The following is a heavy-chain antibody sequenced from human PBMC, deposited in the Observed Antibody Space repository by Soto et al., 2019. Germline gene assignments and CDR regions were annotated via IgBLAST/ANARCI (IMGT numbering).Heavy chain of an antibody. D-gene: IGHD6-13*01. CDR3: ARDHGSSWPNWFDP. V-gene: IGHV3-11*01. CDR1: GFTFSDYY. CDR2: ISSSGSTI. J-gene: IGHJ5*02. Sequence: GGSLRLSCAASGFTFSDYYMSWIRQAPGKGLEWVSYISSSGSTIYYADSVKGRFTISRDDAKNSLYLQMNSLRAEDTAVYYCARDHGSSWPNWFDPWGRGTLVTVSS.